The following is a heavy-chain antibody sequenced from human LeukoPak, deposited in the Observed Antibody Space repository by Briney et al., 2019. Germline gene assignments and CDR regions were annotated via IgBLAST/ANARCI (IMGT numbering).Heavy chain of an antibody. D-gene: IGHD6-13*01. J-gene: IGHJ4*02. CDR3: ARGIAAGGSRCDY. Sequence: GGSLRLSCAASGFTFGSSWMTWVRQAPGKGLEWVSYISSSSTTIYYADSVKGRFTISRDNAKNSLYLQMNSLRAEDTAVYYCARGIAAGGSRCDYWGQGTLVTVSS. V-gene: IGHV3-48*01. CDR1: GFTFGSSW. CDR2: ISSSSTTI.